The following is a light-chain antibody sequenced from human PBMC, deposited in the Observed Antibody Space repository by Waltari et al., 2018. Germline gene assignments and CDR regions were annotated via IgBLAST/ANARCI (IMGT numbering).Light chain of an antibody. J-gene: IGKJ4*01. CDR3: QQRSNWPPVGLT. CDR2: DAS. Sequence: EIVLTQSPATLSLSPGERATLSCRASQSVSSYLAWYQQKPGQAPRLPIYDASNRATGIPARFSGSGSGTDFTLTISSLEPEDFAVYYCQQRSNWPPVGLTFGGGTKVEIK. CDR1: QSVSSY. V-gene: IGKV3-11*01.